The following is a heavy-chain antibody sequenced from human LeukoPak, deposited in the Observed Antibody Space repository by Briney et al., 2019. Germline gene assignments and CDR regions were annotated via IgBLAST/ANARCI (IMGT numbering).Heavy chain of an antibody. J-gene: IGHJ4*02. Sequence: SGGSLRLSCAASGLTFSGYAMSWVRQATGKGLEWVSAISGSGGSVWYVDSGKGRCTSSGDDLRITLDVQMDSLRVDDTAIYSCAKAPDSSNYWSLDYWGQGTLVTVSS. CDR3: AKAPDSSNYWSLDY. CDR2: ISGSGGSV. CDR1: GLTFSGYA. D-gene: IGHD3-22*01. V-gene: IGHV3-23*01.